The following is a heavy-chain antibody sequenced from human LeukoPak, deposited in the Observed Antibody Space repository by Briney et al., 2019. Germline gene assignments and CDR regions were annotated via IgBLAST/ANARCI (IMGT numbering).Heavy chain of an antibody. CDR3: ARGSTNSWYIPFDY. CDR2: IGSSASTT. Sequence: GRSLRLSCAASGFTFSSYAMHWVRQAPGKGLEWVSYIGSSASTTYYADSVKGRFTISRDNFKNTLYLQMNSLRVEDTAVYYCARGSTNSWYIPFDYWGQGTLVTVSS. CDR1: GFTFSSYA. D-gene: IGHD6-13*01. J-gene: IGHJ4*02. V-gene: IGHV3-23*01.